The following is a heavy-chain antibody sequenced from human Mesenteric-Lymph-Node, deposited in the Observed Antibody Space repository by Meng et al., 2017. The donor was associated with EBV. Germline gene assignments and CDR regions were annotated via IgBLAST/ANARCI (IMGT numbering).Heavy chain of an antibody. V-gene: IGHV4-39*07. CDR2: VYYTGSS. D-gene: IGHD4-17*01. J-gene: IGHJ4*02. CDR1: GGSISDGSYY. CDR3: ARDREDVTTVFDS. Sequence: QLHQQESGPGLRKPSETLSLTCTVSGGSISDGSYYWGWIRQPPGKGLEWIGNVYYTGSSFYNPTLKSRVTISVDTSKNHFSLSLSSVTAADTAIYYCARDREDVTTVFDSWGQGTLVTVSS.